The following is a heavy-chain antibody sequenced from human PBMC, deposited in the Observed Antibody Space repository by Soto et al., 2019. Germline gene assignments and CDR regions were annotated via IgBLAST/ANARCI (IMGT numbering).Heavy chain of an antibody. CDR3: ADNYGGTR. CDR2: ISYDGSNK. D-gene: IGHD4-17*01. J-gene: IGHJ4*02. CDR1: GFTFSSYA. V-gene: IGHV3-30-3*01. Sequence: QVQLVESGGGVVQPGRSLRLSCAASGFTFSSYAMHWVRQAPGKGLEWVAVISYDGSNKYYADSVKGRFTISRDNSKNTLYLQMNSLRAEDTAVYYCADNYGGTRWGQGTLVTVFS.